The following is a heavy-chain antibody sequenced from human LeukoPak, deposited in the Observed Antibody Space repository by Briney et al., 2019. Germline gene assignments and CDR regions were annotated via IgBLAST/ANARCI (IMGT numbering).Heavy chain of an antibody. D-gene: IGHD5-12*01. CDR2: IYYTGST. Sequence: SETLSLTCTISGDSISSSTYYWGWIRQPPGKGLEWIGTIYYTGSTYYNPSLRSRVTISVDTSKNQFSLNLSSVTAADTAVYYCARGGGYSGYDFGYWGQGTLVTVSP. V-gene: IGHV4-39*07. J-gene: IGHJ4*02. CDR3: ARGGGYSGYDFGY. CDR1: GDSISSSTYY.